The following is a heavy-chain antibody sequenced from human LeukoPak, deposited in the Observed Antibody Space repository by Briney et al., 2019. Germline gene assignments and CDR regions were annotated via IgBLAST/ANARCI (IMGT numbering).Heavy chain of an antibody. D-gene: IGHD3-16*01. CDR2: ILPIIGAT. J-gene: IGHJ4*02. CDR1: GDTFSNYA. CDR3: ARAHFSAYTGSQ. V-gene: IGHV1-69*13. Sequence: SVKVSCKASGDTFSNYAIYWVRQAPGQGLEWVGGILPIIGATKNGQKLQGRVTFSADESTSTVYMELSSLRSEDTAIYYCARAHFSAYTGSQWGQGTLVTVSS.